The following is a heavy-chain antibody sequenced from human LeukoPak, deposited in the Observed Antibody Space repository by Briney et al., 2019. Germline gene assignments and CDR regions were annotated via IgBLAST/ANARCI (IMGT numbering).Heavy chain of an antibody. D-gene: IGHD3-22*01. CDR3: ARDLPYYYDSSGYEARAFDI. CDR2: IYYSGST. Sequence: PSETLSLTCTVSGGSISSYYWSWIRQPPGKGLEWIGYIYYSGSTNYNPSLKSRVTISVDTSKNQFSLKLSSVTAADTAVYYCARDLPYYYDSSGYEARAFDIWGQGTMVTVSS. V-gene: IGHV4-59*01. J-gene: IGHJ3*02. CDR1: GGSISSYY.